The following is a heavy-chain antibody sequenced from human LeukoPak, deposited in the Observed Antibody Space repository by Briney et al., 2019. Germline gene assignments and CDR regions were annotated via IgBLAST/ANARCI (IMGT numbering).Heavy chain of an antibody. J-gene: IGHJ4*02. V-gene: IGHV4-30-2*01. CDR1: GGSISSGGYS. CDR2: IYHSGST. CDR3: ASSHIGDYFDY. Sequence: PSQTLPLTCAVSGGSISSGGYSWSWIRQPPGKGLEWIGYIYHSGSTYYNPSLKSRVTISVDRSKNQFSLKLSSVTAADTAVYYCASSHIGDYFDYWGQGTLVTVSS.